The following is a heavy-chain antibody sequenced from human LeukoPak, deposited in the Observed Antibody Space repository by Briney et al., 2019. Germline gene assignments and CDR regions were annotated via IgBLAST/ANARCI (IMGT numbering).Heavy chain of an antibody. D-gene: IGHD6-19*01. V-gene: IGHV3-33*06. J-gene: IGHJ4*02. CDR2: IWHDGSNK. CDR1: GFTFSSYG. CDR3: AKDRGSGWNGHDY. Sequence: PGRSLRLSCAASGFTFSSYGMHWVRQAPGKGLEWVAVIWHDGSNKYYAHSVKGRFTITRDNSKNTLYLQMNSLRAEDTAVYFCAKDRGSGWNGHDYWGQGTLVTVSS.